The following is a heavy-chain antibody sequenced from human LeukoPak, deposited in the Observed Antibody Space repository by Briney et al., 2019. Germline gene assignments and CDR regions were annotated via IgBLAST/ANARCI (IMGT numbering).Heavy chain of an antibody. V-gene: IGHV1-46*01. J-gene: IGHJ4*02. CDR3: LGGASKEIDY. CDR1: GYTFSSYH. Sequence: ASVKVSCKASGYTFSSYHIHWVRQAPGQGLEWMGRINPSFNPGVDVTTYAQKFQGRVTLTRDTSTNTVYMELSSLRSEDTAVYYCLGGASKEIDYWGQGTLVTVSS. CDR2: INPSFNPGVDVT.